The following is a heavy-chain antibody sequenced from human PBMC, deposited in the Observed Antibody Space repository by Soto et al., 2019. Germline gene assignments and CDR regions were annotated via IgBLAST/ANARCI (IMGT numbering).Heavy chain of an antibody. V-gene: IGHV3-9*01. CDR3: AKELQVVVAATFAFAI. CDR2: ISWDSGSI. J-gene: IGHJ3*02. Sequence: PGGSLRLSCAASGFTFDDYAMHWVRQAPGKGLEWVSGISWDSGSIGYADSVKGRFTISRDNAKNSLYLQMNSLRAEDTALYYCAKELQVVVAATFAFAIWGQGTMVTVPS. CDR1: GFTFDDYA. D-gene: IGHD2-15*01.